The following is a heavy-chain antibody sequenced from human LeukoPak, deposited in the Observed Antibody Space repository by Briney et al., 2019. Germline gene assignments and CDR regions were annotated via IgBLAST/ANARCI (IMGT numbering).Heavy chain of an antibody. J-gene: IGHJ5*02. Sequence: ASVKVSCKASGYTFTGYYMHWVRQAPGQGLEWMGWINPNSGGTNYAQKFQGRVTMTRDTSISTAYMELSRLRSDDTAVYYCAREQGNDYGDYKNWFDPWGQGTLVTVSS. V-gene: IGHV1-2*02. D-gene: IGHD4-17*01. CDR3: AREQGNDYGDYKNWFDP. CDR2: INPNSGGT. CDR1: GYTFTGYY.